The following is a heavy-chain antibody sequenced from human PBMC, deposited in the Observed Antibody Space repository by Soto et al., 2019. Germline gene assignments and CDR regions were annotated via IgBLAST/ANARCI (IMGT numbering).Heavy chain of an antibody. V-gene: IGHV2-5*02. CDR3: AYRRNGDYVFDY. Sequence: PTXTLTLTCTFSGFSLSTSGVGVGWIRQPPGKALEWLTLIYWDDDQRYSPSLKSRITITKDTSKNQVVLTMTNMDPLDTASYYCAYRRNGDYVFDYWGQGTLVTVSS. CDR2: IYWDDDQ. D-gene: IGHD4-17*01. CDR1: GFSLSTSGVG. J-gene: IGHJ4*02.